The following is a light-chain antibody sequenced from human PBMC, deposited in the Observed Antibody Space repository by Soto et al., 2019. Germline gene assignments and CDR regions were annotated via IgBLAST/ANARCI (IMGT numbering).Light chain of an antibody. Sequence: DIQMTQSPSSLSASVGDRVTITCQASQDISNYLNWYQQKPGKAPKLLIYDASNLETGVPSRFSGSGSGTDFTLTISSLQPEDIATYYCQQYDLRITFGGGTKVEIK. CDR3: QQYDLRIT. V-gene: IGKV1-33*01. J-gene: IGKJ4*01. CDR1: QDISNY. CDR2: DAS.